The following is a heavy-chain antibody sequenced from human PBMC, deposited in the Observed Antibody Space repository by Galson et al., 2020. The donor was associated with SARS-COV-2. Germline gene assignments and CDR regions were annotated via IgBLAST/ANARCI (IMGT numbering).Heavy chain of an antibody. J-gene: IGHJ6*02. CDR1: GGSLSSGGYY. Sequence: ASETLSLTCTVSGGSLSSGGYYWRWIRQHPGKGLEWIGYIYYSGSTYYNPSLTSRVTISVDTSKNQFSLKLSSVTAADTAVYYCAGEVVGATKYYYYYGMDVWGQGTTVTVSS. CDR3: AGEVVGATKYYYYYGMDV. V-gene: IGHV4-31*03. CDR2: IYYSGST. D-gene: IGHD1-26*01.